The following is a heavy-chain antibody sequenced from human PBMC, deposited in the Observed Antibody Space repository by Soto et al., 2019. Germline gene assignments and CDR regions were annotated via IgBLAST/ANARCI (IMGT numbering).Heavy chain of an antibody. V-gene: IGHV2-5*02. J-gene: IGHJ5*02. CDR2: IYWDDDK. CDR1: GFSLSTSGVA. Sequence: QITLKESGPTLVKPTQTLTLTCTFSGFSLSTSGVAVGWIRQPPGKALEWPALIYWDDDKRYSPSLKSRLTITKDTSKNQVVLTMTNMDPVDTATYYCAHRPPERGLATFDPWGQGTLVTVSS. D-gene: IGHD1-1*01. CDR3: AHRPPERGLATFDP.